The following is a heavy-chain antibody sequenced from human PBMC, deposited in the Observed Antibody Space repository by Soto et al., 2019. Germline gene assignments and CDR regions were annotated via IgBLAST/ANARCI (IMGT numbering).Heavy chain of an antibody. Sequence: PGGSLRLSCAASGFSFSSYSMNWVRQAPGKGLEWVSSISSSGRNIYYADSVKGRFTISRDNAEKSLYLQVNSLRAEDTAVYYCAREFMISFGGENFDYWGQGTLVTVSS. V-gene: IGHV3-21*01. CDR3: AREFMISFGGENFDY. CDR2: ISSSGRNI. J-gene: IGHJ4*02. CDR1: GFSFSSYS. D-gene: IGHD3-16*01.